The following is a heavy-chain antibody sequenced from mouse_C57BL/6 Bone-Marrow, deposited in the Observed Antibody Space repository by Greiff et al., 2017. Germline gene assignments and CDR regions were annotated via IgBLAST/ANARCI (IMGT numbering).Heavy chain of an antibody. J-gene: IGHJ2*01. D-gene: IGHD1-1*01. CDR2: INPSSGYT. Sequence: QVQLQQSGAELARPGASVKMSCKASGYTFTSYTMHWVKQRPGQGLEWIGYINPSSGYTKYNQKFKDKATLTADKSSSTAYMQLSSLTSEVSAVYYCARGATVVATDYWGQGTTLTVSS. V-gene: IGHV1-4*01. CDR3: ARGATVVATDY. CDR1: GYTFTSYT.